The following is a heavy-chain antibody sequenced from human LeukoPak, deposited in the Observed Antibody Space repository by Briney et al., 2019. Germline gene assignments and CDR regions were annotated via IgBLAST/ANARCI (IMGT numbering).Heavy chain of an antibody. CDR1: SGSISSYY. Sequence: SETLSLTCTVSSGSISSYYWSWIRQPPGKGLEWIGYVYYSGSTNYNPSLKSRVTISVDTSKNHFSLRLSSVTAADTAVYYCARQKGPLRSFGYWGQGTLVTVSS. J-gene: IGHJ4*02. CDR3: ARQKGPLRSFGY. CDR2: VYYSGST. V-gene: IGHV4-59*08.